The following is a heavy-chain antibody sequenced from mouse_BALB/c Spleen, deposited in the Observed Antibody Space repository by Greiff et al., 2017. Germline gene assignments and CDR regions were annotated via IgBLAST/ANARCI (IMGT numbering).Heavy chain of an antibody. CDR1: GYSITSDYA. CDR3: ARSPFYGYNYFDY. Sequence: DVKLQESGPGLVKPSQSLSLTCTVTGYSITSDYAWNWIRQFPGNKLEWMGYISYSGSTSYNQSLKSRISITRDTSKNQFFLQLNSVTTEDTATYYCARSPFYGYNYFDYWGQGTTLTVSS. D-gene: IGHD1-2*01. CDR2: ISYSGST. J-gene: IGHJ2*01. V-gene: IGHV3-2*02.